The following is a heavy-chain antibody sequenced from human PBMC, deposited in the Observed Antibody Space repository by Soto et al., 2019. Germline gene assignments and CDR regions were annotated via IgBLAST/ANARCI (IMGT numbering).Heavy chain of an antibody. J-gene: IGHJ6*02. Sequence: HPGGSLRLSCAASEFTFSKFGIHWVRQAPGKGLEWVAVISYDGSIEDYADSVKGRFAVSRDNARNTLYLQMNSLRTEDTAVYYCARNLVRNPLYYAMDVWGQGTTVTVSS. CDR1: EFTFSKFG. CDR3: ARNLVRNPLYYAMDV. CDR2: ISYDGSIE. V-gene: IGHV3-30*09. D-gene: IGHD3-10*01.